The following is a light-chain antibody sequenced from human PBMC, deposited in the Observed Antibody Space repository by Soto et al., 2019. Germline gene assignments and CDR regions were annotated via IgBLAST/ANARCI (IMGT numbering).Light chain of an antibody. CDR3: QQYNGYSRT. J-gene: IGKJ1*01. CDR2: AAS. CDR1: QGISSY. Sequence: AIRMTQSPSSLSASTGDRVTITCRASQGISSYLAWYQQKPGKAPKLLIYAASTLQSGVPSRFSGSGSGTEFTLTISSMQPDDFATFYCQQYNGYSRTFGQGTKVDIK. V-gene: IGKV1-8*01.